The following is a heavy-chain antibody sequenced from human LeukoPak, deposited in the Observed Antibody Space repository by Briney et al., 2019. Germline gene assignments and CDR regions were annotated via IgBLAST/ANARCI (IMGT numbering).Heavy chain of an antibody. D-gene: IGHD4-17*01. CDR1: GFTFSNFA. CDR3: ARGDYGDYVFNY. CDR2: IVGSSST. V-gene: IGHV3-21*01. J-gene: IGHJ4*02. Sequence: PGGSLRLSCAASGFTFSNFAMTWVRQAPGKGLEWVSSIVGSSSTYYAASLKGRFTISRDNAKNSVYLQMNSLRAEDTAVYYCARGDYGDYVFNYWGQGTLVTVSS.